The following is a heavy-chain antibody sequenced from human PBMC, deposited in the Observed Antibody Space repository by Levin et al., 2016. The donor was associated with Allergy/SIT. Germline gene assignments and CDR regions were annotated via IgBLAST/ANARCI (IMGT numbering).Heavy chain of an antibody. V-gene: IGHV5-10-1*01. CDR3: ARASSSWYSAWYYYYYMDV. CDR2: IDPSDSYT. Sequence: GGSLRLSCKGSGYSFTSYWISWVRQMPGKGLEWMGRIDPSDSYTNYSPSFQGHVTISADKSISTAYLQWSSLKASDTAMYYCARASSSWYSAWYYYYYMDVWGKGTTVTVSS. CDR1: GYSFTSYW. D-gene: IGHD6-13*01. J-gene: IGHJ6*03.